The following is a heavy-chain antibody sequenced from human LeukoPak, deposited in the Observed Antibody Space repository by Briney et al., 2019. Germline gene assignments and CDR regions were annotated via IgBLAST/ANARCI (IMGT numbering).Heavy chain of an antibody. J-gene: IGHJ4*02. Sequence: GGSLRLSCAAPGFTFSSYGMHWVRQAPGKGLEWVAVISYDGSNKYYADSVKGRFTISRDNSKNTLYLQMNSLRAEDTAVYYCAKLDIVVVPAAMPLSTDYWGQGTLVTVSS. CDR1: GFTFSSYG. CDR3: AKLDIVVVPAAMPLSTDY. CDR2: ISYDGSNK. D-gene: IGHD2-2*03. V-gene: IGHV3-30*18.